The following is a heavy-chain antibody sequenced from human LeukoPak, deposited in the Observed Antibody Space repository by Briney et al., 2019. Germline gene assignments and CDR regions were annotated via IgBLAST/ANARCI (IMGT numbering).Heavy chain of an antibody. CDR2: VSPPGGGT. J-gene: IGHJ4*02. Sequence: GGSLRLSCAASGFTFSNHGMDWVRQAPGKGLEWLSGVSPPGGGTYYADSVKGRFTISRDDSKNTLSLQMNSLRVEDTAVYHCARDLAWGAFDYWGQGTLVTVSS. CDR3: ARDLAWGAFDY. D-gene: IGHD7-27*01. V-gene: IGHV3-23*01. CDR1: GFTFSNHG.